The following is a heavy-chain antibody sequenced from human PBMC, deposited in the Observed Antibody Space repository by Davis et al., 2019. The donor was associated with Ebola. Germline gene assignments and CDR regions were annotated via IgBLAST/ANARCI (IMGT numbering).Heavy chain of an antibody. CDR1: GYTFAGYY. Sequence: ASVKVSCKASGYTFAGYYMHWVRQAPGQGLEWMGWINPNSGGTNYAQKFQGRVTMTRDTSISTAYMELSRLRSDDTAVYYCARGPPMTKTYYYDSSGYQGWFDPWGQGTLVTVSS. CDR2: INPNSGGT. J-gene: IGHJ5*02. CDR3: ARGPPMTKTYYYDSSGYQGWFDP. D-gene: IGHD3-22*01. V-gene: IGHV1-2*02.